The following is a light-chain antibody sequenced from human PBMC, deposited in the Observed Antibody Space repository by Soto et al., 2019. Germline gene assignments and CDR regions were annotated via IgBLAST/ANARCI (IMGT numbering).Light chain of an antibody. CDR1: QSVSSKY. V-gene: IGKV3-20*01. CDR3: QQYGSSGT. CDR2: AAS. J-gene: IGKJ2*01. Sequence: EIVLTQSPGTLSLSPGEGATLSCRASQSVSSKYLVWYQQKPGQAPRLLIYAASSRAIGVPDRFSGSGSGTDFTLTISRLEPEDFAVYYCQQYGSSGTFGQGSKLEIK.